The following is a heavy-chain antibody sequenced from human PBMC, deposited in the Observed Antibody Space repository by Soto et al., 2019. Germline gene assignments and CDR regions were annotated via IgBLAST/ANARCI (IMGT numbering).Heavy chain of an antibody. CDR1: GGTFSSYS. CDR3: ARDGGRHSGGIDY. V-gene: IGHV1-69*01. CDR2: MIPIFGTA. D-gene: IGHD1-26*01. J-gene: IGHJ4*02. Sequence: QVQLVQSGAEVKKPGSSVKVSCKASGGTFSSYSINWVRQAPRQGLEWMGEMIPIFGTANYAQKFQGRVTITADESTSTAYMELSSLRSDDTAVYYCARDGGRHSGGIDYWGQGTLVTVSS.